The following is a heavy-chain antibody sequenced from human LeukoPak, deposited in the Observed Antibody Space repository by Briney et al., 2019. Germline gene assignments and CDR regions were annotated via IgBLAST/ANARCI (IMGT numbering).Heavy chain of an antibody. Sequence: ASVTVSCTASGYIFTEHHINWVRQAPGQGLEWMGWISGYNGNTNYAQKFQGRVTMTTDTATTTAYMELKSLTSDDTAVYYCARFPDYYDSSGYLFDYWGQGTLVTVSS. J-gene: IGHJ4*02. CDR3: ARFPDYYDSSGYLFDY. CDR2: ISGYNGNT. D-gene: IGHD3-22*01. CDR1: GYIFTEHH. V-gene: IGHV1-18*01.